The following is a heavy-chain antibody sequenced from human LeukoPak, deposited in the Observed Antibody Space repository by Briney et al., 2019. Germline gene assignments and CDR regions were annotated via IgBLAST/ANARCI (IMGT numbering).Heavy chain of an antibody. D-gene: IGHD6-13*01. CDR1: GYTFTGYY. J-gene: IGHJ6*04. V-gene: IGHV1-2*02. CDR2: INPNSGGT. Sequence: ASVTVSCKASGYTFTGYYMHWVRQAPGQGLEWMGWINPNSGGTNYAQKFQGRVTMTRDTSISTAYMELSRLRSDDTAVYYCARASLYSSSFVMDVWGKGTTVTVSS. CDR3: ARASLYSSSFVMDV.